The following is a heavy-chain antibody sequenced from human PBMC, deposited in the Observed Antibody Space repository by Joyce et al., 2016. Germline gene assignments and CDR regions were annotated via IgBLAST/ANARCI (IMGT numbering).Heavy chain of an antibody. D-gene: IGHD3-10*01. V-gene: IGHV3-21*01. Sequence: QLVESGGGVVKPGGSLRLSCEASGSTFSTSSMSWFRQAPGEGVEWVAAISDNSYYIVHGETVRGRFTGSRDNAKKTLYLQMNSLRAEDSAVFYCARGGISYYYAMDVWGQGTTVTVSS. CDR2: ISDNSYYI. CDR3: ARGGISYYYAMDV. CDR1: GSTFSTSS. J-gene: IGHJ6*02.